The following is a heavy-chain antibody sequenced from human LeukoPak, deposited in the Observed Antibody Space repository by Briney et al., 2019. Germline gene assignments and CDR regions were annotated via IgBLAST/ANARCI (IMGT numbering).Heavy chain of an antibody. Sequence: GRSLRLSCAAPGFTFSSYGMHGVRQAPGKGLEWVSAISGSGGSTYYADSVKGRFTISRDNSKNTLYLQMNSLRAEDTAVYYCAKRSYYGSGSYGYYYGMDVWGQGTTVTVSS. CDR1: GFTFSSYG. J-gene: IGHJ6*02. CDR3: AKRSYYGSGSYGYYYGMDV. D-gene: IGHD3-10*01. CDR2: ISGSGGST. V-gene: IGHV3-23*01.